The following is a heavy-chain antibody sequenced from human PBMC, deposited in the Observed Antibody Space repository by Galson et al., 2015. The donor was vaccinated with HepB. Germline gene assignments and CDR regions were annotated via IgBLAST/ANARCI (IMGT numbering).Heavy chain of an antibody. Sequence: SVKVSCKASGGTFSSYAISRVRQAPGQGLEWMGRIIPILGIANYAQKFQGRVTITADKSTSTAYMEPSSLRSEDTAVYYCARDSSGWYRGPLGWFDPWGQGTLVTVSS. V-gene: IGHV1-69*04. D-gene: IGHD6-19*01. CDR1: GGTFSSYA. J-gene: IGHJ5*02. CDR3: ARDSSGWYRGPLGWFDP. CDR2: IIPILGIA.